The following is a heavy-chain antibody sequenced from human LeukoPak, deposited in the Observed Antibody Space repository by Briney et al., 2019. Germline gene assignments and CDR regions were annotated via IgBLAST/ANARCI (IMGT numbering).Heavy chain of an antibody. Sequence: SQTLSLTCTVSGGSISSGGYYWSWIRQPPGKGLEWIGYIYHGGSTNYNPSLKSRVTISVDTSKNQFSLKLSSVTAADTAVYYCARERYNWNYDYYYMDVWGKGTTVTVSS. J-gene: IGHJ6*03. CDR2: IYHGGST. V-gene: IGHV4-30-2*01. CDR1: GGSISSGGYY. D-gene: IGHD1-20*01. CDR3: ARERYNWNYDYYYMDV.